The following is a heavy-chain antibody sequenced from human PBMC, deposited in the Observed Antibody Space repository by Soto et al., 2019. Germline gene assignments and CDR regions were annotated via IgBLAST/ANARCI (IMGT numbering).Heavy chain of an antibody. V-gene: IGHV1-69*01. CDR3: ARGYSSGYFDY. Sequence: QVQLVQSGAEVKKPGSSMKVSCKNSGGTFSNYYISWVRQAPGQGLEWMGDIIPMFDTPKYAQKFQGRVTITADESTIAVYMELSSLRAEHTAVHYYARGYSSGYFDYWGQGTLLTVSS. CDR2: IIPMFDTP. D-gene: IGHD1-20*01. J-gene: IGHJ4*02. CDR1: GGTFSNYY.